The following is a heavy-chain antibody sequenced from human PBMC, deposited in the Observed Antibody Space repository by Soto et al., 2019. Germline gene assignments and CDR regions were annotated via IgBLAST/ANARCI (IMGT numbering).Heavy chain of an antibody. Sequence: PSETLSLTCAVYGGSFSGYYWSWIRQPPGKGLEWIGEINHSGSTNYNPSLKSRVTISVDTSKNQFSLKLSSVTAADTAVYYCARGTWRWVTAAGTIWFDPWGQGTLVTVSS. V-gene: IGHV4-34*01. CDR2: INHSGST. CDR3: ARGTWRWVTAAGTIWFDP. J-gene: IGHJ5*02. D-gene: IGHD6-13*01. CDR1: GGSFSGYY.